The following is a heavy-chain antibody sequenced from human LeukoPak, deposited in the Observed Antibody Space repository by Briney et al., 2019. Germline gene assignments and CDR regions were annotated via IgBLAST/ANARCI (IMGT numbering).Heavy chain of an antibody. Sequence: GGSLRLSCAASGFTVNSNYMSWVRQAPGKGLEWVSVIYSGGSTYYADSVKGRFTISRDNSKNTLYLQMNSLRAEDTAVYYCARDFSGSYDYWGQGTLVTVSS. CDR1: GFTVNSNY. CDR3: ARDFSGSYDY. CDR2: IYSGGST. D-gene: IGHD1-26*01. J-gene: IGHJ4*02. V-gene: IGHV3-53*01.